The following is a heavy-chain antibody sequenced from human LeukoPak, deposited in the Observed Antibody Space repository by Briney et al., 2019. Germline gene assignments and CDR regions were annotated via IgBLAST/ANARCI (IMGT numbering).Heavy chain of an antibody. Sequence: GGSLRLSCAASGFTFSDHYIDWVRQAPGKGLEWVGRARNRRNGYSTQYAASVKGRFTFSRDDSENTVYLQMNSLKTEDTAVYFCARIMRVDYGTYFFDYWGPGTLVTVSS. CDR1: GFTFSDHY. J-gene: IGHJ4*02. D-gene: IGHD4/OR15-4a*01. V-gene: IGHV3-72*01. CDR3: ARIMRVDYGTYFFDY. CDR2: ARNRRNGYST.